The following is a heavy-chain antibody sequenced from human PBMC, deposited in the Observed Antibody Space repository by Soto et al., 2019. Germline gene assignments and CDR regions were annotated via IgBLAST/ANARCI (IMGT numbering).Heavy chain of an antibody. CDR2: IYYSGST. CDR1: GGSISSYY. CDR3: ARTSDWFDP. Sequence: SETLSLTCTVSGGSISSYYWSWIRQPPGKGLEWIGYIYYSGSTIYNPSLKSRVTISVDTSKNQFSLKLSPVTAADTAVYYCARTSDWFDPWGQGTLVTVSS. J-gene: IGHJ5*02. V-gene: IGHV4-59*08.